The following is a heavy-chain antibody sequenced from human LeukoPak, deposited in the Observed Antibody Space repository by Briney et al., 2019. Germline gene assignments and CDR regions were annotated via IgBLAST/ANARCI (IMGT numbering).Heavy chain of an antibody. Sequence: PSETLSLTCTVSGGSISSSSYYWGWIRQPPGKGLEWIGSIYYSGSTYYNPSLKSRVTISVDTSKNQFSLKLSSVTAADTAVYYCARDYPNREWELRADDAFDIWGQGTMVTVSS. D-gene: IGHD1-26*01. CDR1: GGSISSSSYY. CDR2: IYYSGST. J-gene: IGHJ3*02. V-gene: IGHV4-39*07. CDR3: ARDYPNREWELRADDAFDI.